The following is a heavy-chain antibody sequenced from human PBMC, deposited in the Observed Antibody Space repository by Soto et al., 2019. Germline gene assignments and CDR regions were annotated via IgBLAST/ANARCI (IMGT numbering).Heavy chain of an antibody. Sequence: QVQLVQSGAEVKKPGASVKVSCKASGYTFTSYGISWVRQAPGQGREWMGWVNAYNGNINYAQKFQGRVTMTTDTSTSTAYMDLRSLRADDTDVYYCAREAVSGRTGFDYWGQGTLVTVSS. CDR2: VNAYNGNI. CDR3: AREAVSGRTGFDY. J-gene: IGHJ4*02. D-gene: IGHD6-19*01. CDR1: GYTFTSYG. V-gene: IGHV1-18*01.